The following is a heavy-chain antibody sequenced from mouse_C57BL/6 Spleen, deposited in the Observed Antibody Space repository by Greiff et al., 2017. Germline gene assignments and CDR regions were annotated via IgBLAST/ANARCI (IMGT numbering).Heavy chain of an antibody. CDR2: IDPSDSET. CDR1: GYTFTSYW. Sequence: VKVQQPGAELVRPGSSVKLSCKASGYTFTSYWMHWVKQRPIPGLEWIGNIDPSDSETHYNQKFKDKATLTVDKSSSTAYMQLSSLTSEDSAVYYCASNYYGSSYWCAYWGQGTLVTVSA. J-gene: IGHJ3*01. D-gene: IGHD1-1*01. CDR3: ASNYYGSSYWCAY. V-gene: IGHV1-52*01.